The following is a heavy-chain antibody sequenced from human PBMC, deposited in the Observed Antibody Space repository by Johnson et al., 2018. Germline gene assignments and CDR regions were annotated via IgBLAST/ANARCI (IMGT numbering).Heavy chain of an antibody. CDR1: GFTFDDYA. J-gene: IGHJ6*02. Sequence: EVQLVESGGGVVQPGRSLRLSCAVSGFTFDDYAIHWVRQAPGKGLEWVSGINWNSGSNGYAASVNGRFTISRDNAKNSLYLQMNSLRAEDTAVYYCASEMGIIRANYYYYGMDVWGQGTTVTVSS. CDR3: ASEMGIIRANYYYYGMDV. CDR2: INWNSGSN. D-gene: IGHD3-3*01. V-gene: IGHV3-9*01.